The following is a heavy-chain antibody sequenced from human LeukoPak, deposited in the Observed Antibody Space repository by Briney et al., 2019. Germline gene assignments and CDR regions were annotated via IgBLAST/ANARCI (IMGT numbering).Heavy chain of an antibody. CDR3: ALQTRIRWFDP. J-gene: IGHJ5*02. D-gene: IGHD4-11*01. Sequence: PSETLSLTCTVSGGSISSGSYYWSWIRQPAGKGLEWIGRIYTSGSTNYNPSLKSRVTISVDTSKNQFSLKLSSVTAADTAVYYCALQTRIRWFDPWGQGTLVTVSS. CDR1: GGSISSGSYY. CDR2: IYTSGST. V-gene: IGHV4-61*02.